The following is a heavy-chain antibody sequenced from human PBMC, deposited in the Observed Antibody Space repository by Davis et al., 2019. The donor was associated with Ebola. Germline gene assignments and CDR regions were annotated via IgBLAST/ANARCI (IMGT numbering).Heavy chain of an antibody. CDR3: ARETGY. D-gene: IGHD1-1*01. CDR2: IWYDGSNK. Sequence: GESLKISCAASGFTFSSYGMHWVRQAPGKRLEWVAVIWYDGSNKYYADSVKGRFTISRDSAKNSLYLQMNSLRAEDTAVYYCARETGYWGQGTLVTVSS. CDR1: GFTFSSYG. V-gene: IGHV3-33*01. J-gene: IGHJ4*02.